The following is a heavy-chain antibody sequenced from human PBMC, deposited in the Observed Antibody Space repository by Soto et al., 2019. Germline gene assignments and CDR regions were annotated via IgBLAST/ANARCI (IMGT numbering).Heavy chain of an antibody. CDR3: ARGVAMTGNCFDY. CDR2: IDIAADT. CDR1: GFTFSSYD. V-gene: IGHV3-13*04. D-gene: IGHD2-2*01. J-gene: IGHJ4*02. Sequence: EVQLVESGGGLVQPGGSLRLSCAASGFTFSSYDMHWVRQGIGKGLEWVSGIDIAADTYYAGSVEGRFTISRDNAKNSVYLQTSSLRAGDTAVYYCARGVAMTGNCFDYWGQGTLVIVSS.